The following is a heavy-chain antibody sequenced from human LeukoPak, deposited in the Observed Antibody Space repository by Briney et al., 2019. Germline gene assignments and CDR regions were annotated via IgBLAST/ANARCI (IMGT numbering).Heavy chain of an antibody. V-gene: IGHV4-59*01. CDR1: GGSISSYY. CDR3: ARGRWLAPIDH. CDR2: IYYRAGT. D-gene: IGHD6-19*01. J-gene: IGHJ4*02. Sequence: PSETLSLTCTVSGGSISSYYWSWIRQAPGKGMEWIGYIYYRAGTSYNPSLKSRVTISEDTSKNQVSLRLNSVTAADTAVYYCARGRWLAPIDHWGQGTLVTVSS.